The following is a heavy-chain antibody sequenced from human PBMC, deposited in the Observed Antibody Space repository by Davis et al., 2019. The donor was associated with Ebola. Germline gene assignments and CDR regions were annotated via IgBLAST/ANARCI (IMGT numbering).Heavy chain of an antibody. Sequence: PSETLSLTCAVSGGSISSSNWWSWVRQPPGKGLEWIGEIYHSGSTNYNPSLKSRVTISVDKSKNQFSLKLSSVTAADTAVYYCARRVTMIVVVITAGAFDIWGQGTMVTVSS. CDR1: GGSISSSNW. CDR2: IYHSGST. J-gene: IGHJ3*02. V-gene: IGHV4-4*02. D-gene: IGHD3-22*01. CDR3: ARRVTMIVVVITAGAFDI.